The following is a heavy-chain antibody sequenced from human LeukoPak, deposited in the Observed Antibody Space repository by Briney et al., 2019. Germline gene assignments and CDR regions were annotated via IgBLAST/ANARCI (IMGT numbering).Heavy chain of an antibody. CDR3: ARGVYIAAAQYAY. CDR2: IIPILGIA. CDR1: GGTFSSYA. D-gene: IGHD6-13*01. Sequence: SVKVSCKASGGTFSSYAISWVRQAPGQGLEWMGRIIPILGIANYAQKFQGRVTITADKSTSTAYMELSSLRSEDTAVYYCARGVYIAAAQYAYWGQGTLVTVSS. J-gene: IGHJ4*02. V-gene: IGHV1-69*04.